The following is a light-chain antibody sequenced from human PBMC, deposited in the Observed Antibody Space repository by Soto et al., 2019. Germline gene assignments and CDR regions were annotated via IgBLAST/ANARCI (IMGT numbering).Light chain of an antibody. J-gene: IGKJ1*01. Sequence: DIPMTQSPSSLSASVGDRVTITCRTSQSLTNYLNWYQQKPGEAPKLLIYGTSYLQSGVPSRFSGSGSGTEFTLTISSLQREDFATYYCQQSDGALWTFGRGTKVEIK. CDR2: GTS. CDR3: QQSDGALWT. V-gene: IGKV1-39*01. CDR1: QSLTNY.